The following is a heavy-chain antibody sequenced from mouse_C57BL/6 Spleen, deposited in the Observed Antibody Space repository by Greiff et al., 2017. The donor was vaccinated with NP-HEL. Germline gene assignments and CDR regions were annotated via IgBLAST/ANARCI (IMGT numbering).Heavy chain of an antibody. CDR1: GFNIKDYY. V-gene: IGHV14-2*01. CDR2: IDPEDGEP. J-gene: IGHJ3*01. D-gene: IGHD2-3*01. Sequence: VQLQQSGAELVKPGASVKLSCTASGFNIKDYYMHWVKQRTEQGLEWIGRIDPEDGEPKSAPKFQGKATITADTSSNTAYLQLSSLTSEDTAVYYCASMDTTWGFAYWGQGTLVTVSA. CDR3: ASMDTTWGFAY.